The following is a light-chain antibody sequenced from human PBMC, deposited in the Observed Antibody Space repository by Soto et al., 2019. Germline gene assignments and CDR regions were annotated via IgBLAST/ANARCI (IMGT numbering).Light chain of an antibody. CDR1: QSVSSK. V-gene: IGKV3-15*01. CDR2: GAS. J-gene: IGKJ5*01. Sequence: EMVMTQSPATLSVSPGERATLSCMASQSVSSKLAWYQQKPGQAPRLLIYGASTRATGIPARFSGSGSGTEFTLTISSLQSEDFAVYYCQQYNNWPPVTFGQGTRLEIK. CDR3: QQYNNWPPVT.